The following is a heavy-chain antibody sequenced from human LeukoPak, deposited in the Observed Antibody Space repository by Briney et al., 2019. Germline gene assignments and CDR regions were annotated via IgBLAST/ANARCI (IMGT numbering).Heavy chain of an antibody. D-gene: IGHD2-2*01. CDR2: ISGSGATT. V-gene: IGHV3-23*01. Sequence: GGSLSLSCAASGFSFNIYAMSWVRQAPGKGLEWVSGISGSGATTYYADSVKGRFTVSRDNSKSTLYLQMSSLRAEDTAVYYCAKDRDCTSSCCYFDYWGQGTLVTVSS. CDR3: AKDRDCTSSCCYFDY. J-gene: IGHJ4*02. CDR1: GFSFNIYA.